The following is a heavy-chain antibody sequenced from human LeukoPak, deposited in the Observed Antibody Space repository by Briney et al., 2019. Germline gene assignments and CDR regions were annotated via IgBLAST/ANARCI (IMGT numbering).Heavy chain of an antibody. CDR2: ISCSGSA. J-gene: IGHJ4*02. Sequence: SQTLSLTCTVSGASIASGDYYWSWIRQPPGKPLEWIGYISCSGSAFHNPSLKSRTNISFDTAKNHISLRLSSVTAADTAVYYCARDQGTSWYQYSDSCGQGIRVTVSS. V-gene: IGHV4-30-4*08. D-gene: IGHD6-13*01. CDR1: GASIASGDYY. CDR3: ARDQGTSWYQYSDS.